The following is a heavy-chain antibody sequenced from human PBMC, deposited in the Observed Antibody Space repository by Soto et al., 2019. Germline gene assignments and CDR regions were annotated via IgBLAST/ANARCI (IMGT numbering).Heavy chain of an antibody. V-gene: IGHV3-21*01. CDR3: ARDLQYCSGGSCYSDY. CDR2: ISSSSSYI. D-gene: IGHD2-15*01. CDR1: GFTFSSYS. J-gene: IGHJ4*02. Sequence: GGSLRLSCAASGFTFSSYSMNWVRQAPGKGLEWVSSISSSSSYIYYADSVKGRFTISRDNAKNSLYLQMNSLRAEDTAVYYCARDLQYCSGGSCYSDYWGQGTLVTVSS.